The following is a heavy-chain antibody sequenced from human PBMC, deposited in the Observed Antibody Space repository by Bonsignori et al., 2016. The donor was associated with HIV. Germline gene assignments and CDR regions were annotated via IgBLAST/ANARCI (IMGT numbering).Heavy chain of an antibody. CDR2: ISYDGSNK. Sequence: WIRQPPGKGLEWVAVISYDGSNKYNADSVKGRFTISRDNSKNTLYLQMNSLRAEDTAVYYCAKDRDYYDSSGYYYSYAFDIWGQGTMVTVSS. CDR3: AKDRDYYDSSGYYYSYAFDI. D-gene: IGHD3-22*01. J-gene: IGHJ3*02. V-gene: IGHV3-30*18.